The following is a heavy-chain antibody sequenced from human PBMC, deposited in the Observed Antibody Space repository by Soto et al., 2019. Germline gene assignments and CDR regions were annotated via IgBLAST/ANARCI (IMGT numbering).Heavy chain of an antibody. CDR3: AKENFGNYYYYAMDV. D-gene: IGHD3-10*01. CDR1: GFTFSNFA. V-gene: IGHV3-23*01. J-gene: IGHJ6*02. Sequence: LRLSCAASGFTFSNFAMSWVRQAPGKGLEWVSGFSGSGTSTSYADSVKGRFTISRDNSKNTLYLQMNSLRAEDTAVYYCAKENFGNYYYYAMDVWGQGTTVTVSS. CDR2: FSGSGTST.